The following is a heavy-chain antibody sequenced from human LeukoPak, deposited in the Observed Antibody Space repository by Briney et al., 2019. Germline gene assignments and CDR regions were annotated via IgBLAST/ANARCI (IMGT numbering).Heavy chain of an antibody. CDR2: ISGSGGST. Sequence: GGSLRLSCAASGFTYSSYAMSWVRQTPGKGLQWVSAISGSGGSTYYADSVKGRFTISRDNSKNTLYLQMNSLKAEDTAVYYCAKSIAGSMYFDLWGQGTLVTVSS. V-gene: IGHV3-23*01. D-gene: IGHD2-2*01. CDR3: AKSIAGSMYFDL. J-gene: IGHJ4*02. CDR1: GFTYSSYA.